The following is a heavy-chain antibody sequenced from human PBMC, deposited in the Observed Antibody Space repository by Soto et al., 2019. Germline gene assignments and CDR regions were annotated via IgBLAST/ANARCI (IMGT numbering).Heavy chain of an antibody. CDR1: GGTFSTSG. CDR3: ARERRGSYCSSTSCGFDY. V-gene: IGHV1-69*01. D-gene: IGHD2-2*01. CDR2: IIPIFGTA. Sequence: QVQLVQSGAEVKKPGSSVKVSCKASGGTFSTSGINWVRQAPGQGLEWMGGIIPIFGTANYAQKFQGRVTITADESTSTAYMELSSLKSEDTAVYFCARERRGSYCSSTSCGFDYWGQGTLVTVSS. J-gene: IGHJ4*02.